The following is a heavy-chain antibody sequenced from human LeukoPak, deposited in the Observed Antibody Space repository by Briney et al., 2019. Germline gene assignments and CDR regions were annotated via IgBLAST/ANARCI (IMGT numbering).Heavy chain of an antibody. V-gene: IGHV3-7*04. CDR2: VNQDGSEK. J-gene: IGHJ4*02. CDR3: ARDPWDYGSGTKPFDY. Sequence: GGSLRLSCAASAFSFSTNWMSWVRQAPGKGLEWVANVNQDGSEKYYVDSVKGRFTISRDNAKNSLYPQMNSLRVEDTAMYYCARDPWDYGSGTKPFDYWGQGTLVTVSS. D-gene: IGHD3-10*01. CDR1: AFSFSTNW.